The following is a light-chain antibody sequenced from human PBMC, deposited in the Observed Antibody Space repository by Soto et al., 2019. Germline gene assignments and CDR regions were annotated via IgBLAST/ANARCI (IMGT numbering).Light chain of an antibody. CDR3: AAWDVSLNGVL. V-gene: IGLV1-44*01. CDR2: NNN. J-gene: IGLJ2*01. Sequence: QSVLSQPPSVSGTPGQTVTVSCSGRSFNIGTNTVNWYQQVPGMAPKLLIYNNNQRPSGVPARFSGSKSGISASLAISALQSEDEADYYCAAWDVSLNGVLFGGGTKLTVL. CDR1: SFNIGTNT.